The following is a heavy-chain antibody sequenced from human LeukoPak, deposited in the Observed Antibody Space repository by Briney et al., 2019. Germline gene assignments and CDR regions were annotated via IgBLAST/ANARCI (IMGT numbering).Heavy chain of an antibody. J-gene: IGHJ4*02. Sequence: GGSLRLSCTASGFTFGDYAMSWFRQAPGKGLEWVGLIRSKAYGGTTEYAASVKGRFTISRDDSKSIAYLQMNSLKTEDTAVYYCTRDQVPYYYGSGSPYYFDYWGQGTLVTVSS. CDR1: GFTFGDYA. CDR2: IRSKAYGGTT. CDR3: TRDQVPYYYGSGSPYYFDY. D-gene: IGHD3-10*01. V-gene: IGHV3-49*03.